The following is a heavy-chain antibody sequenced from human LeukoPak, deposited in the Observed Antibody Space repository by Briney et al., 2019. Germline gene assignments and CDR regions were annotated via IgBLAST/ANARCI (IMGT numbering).Heavy chain of an antibody. D-gene: IGHD4-17*01. V-gene: IGHV4-59*01. CDR1: GCSINNYY. CDR2: IYYRGST. J-gene: IGHJ4*02. CDR3: ARGGDYGDLRYFDY. Sequence: SETLSLTCTASGCSINNYYWSWVRQPPGKGLEWIGYIYYRGSTNYNPSLKSRVTFSVDTSKNQFSLKLYSVTAADTAVYYCARGGDYGDLRYFDYWGQGTLVTVSS.